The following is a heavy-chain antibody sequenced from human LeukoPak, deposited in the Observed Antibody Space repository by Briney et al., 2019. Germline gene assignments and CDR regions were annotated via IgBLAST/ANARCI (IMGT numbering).Heavy chain of an antibody. J-gene: IGHJ4*02. D-gene: IGHD6-19*01. CDR1: GYTFTKYA. Sequence: ASVKVSCKPSGYTFTKYAISWVRQAPGQGLEWMGWISTYNGDTKYAQKFQGRVPLTKDTPTSTAYMDLRSLRSDDTAVYYCVRDPSNTSGWYIYFDYWGQGTLVTVSS. CDR3: VRDPSNTSGWYIYFDY. CDR2: ISTYNGDT. V-gene: IGHV1-18*01.